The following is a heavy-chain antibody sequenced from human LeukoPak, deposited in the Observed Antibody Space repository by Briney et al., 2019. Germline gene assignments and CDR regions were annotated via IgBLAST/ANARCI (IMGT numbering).Heavy chain of an antibody. CDR2: INHSGST. Sequence: PSETLSLTCAVYGGSFSGYYWSWIRQPPGKGLEWIGEINHSGSTNFNPSLKSRVTISVDTSKNQFSLKLSSVTAADTAVYYCAGREYDFWSGYYGDAFDIWGQGTMVTVSS. CDR1: GGSFSGYY. J-gene: IGHJ3*02. D-gene: IGHD3-3*01. V-gene: IGHV4-34*01. CDR3: AGREYDFWSGYYGDAFDI.